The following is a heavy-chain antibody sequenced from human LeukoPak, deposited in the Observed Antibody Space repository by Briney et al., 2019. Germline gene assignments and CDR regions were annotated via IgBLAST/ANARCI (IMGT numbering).Heavy chain of an antibody. Sequence: SETLSLTCTVSGGSISSSSHYWGWIRQPPGKGLEWIGSMYYSGSTYYNPSLKSRVTLSVDMSKNQFSLEVSSVTAADTAIYYCASYDYVWGSYRNDYWGQGTLVTVSS. V-gene: IGHV4-39*07. CDR2: MYYSGST. J-gene: IGHJ4*02. CDR3: ASYDYVWGSYRNDY. CDR1: GGSISSSSHY. D-gene: IGHD3-16*02.